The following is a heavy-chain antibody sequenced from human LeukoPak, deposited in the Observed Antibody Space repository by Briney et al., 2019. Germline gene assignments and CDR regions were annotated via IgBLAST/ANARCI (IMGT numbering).Heavy chain of an antibody. CDR1: GFTFSGYS. Sequence: RPGGSLRLSCTASGFTFSGYSINWIRQAPGKGLEWVSSFGTRSTSIYHADSVKGRFTISRDNAKNSLYLQMNSLRDEDTAVYYCARVRILEWLLYAFDIWGQGTMVTVSS. D-gene: IGHD3-3*01. J-gene: IGHJ3*02. V-gene: IGHV3-48*02. CDR3: ARVRILEWLLYAFDI. CDR2: FGTRSTSI.